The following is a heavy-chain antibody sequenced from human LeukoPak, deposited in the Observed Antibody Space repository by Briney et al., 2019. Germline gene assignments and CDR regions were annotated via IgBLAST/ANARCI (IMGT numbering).Heavy chain of an antibody. J-gene: IGHJ4*02. V-gene: IGHV4-61*02. CDR2: MYTSGST. Sequence: PSQTLSLTCTVSGGSISSGTYYWSWIRQTAGKGLEWIGRMYTSGSTNYNPSLKSRVTISVDTSKNQFSLKLRSVTAADTAVYYCARANYIAVAGSFDYWGQGTLVTVSS. D-gene: IGHD6-19*01. CDR3: ARANYIAVAGSFDY. CDR1: GGSISSGTYY.